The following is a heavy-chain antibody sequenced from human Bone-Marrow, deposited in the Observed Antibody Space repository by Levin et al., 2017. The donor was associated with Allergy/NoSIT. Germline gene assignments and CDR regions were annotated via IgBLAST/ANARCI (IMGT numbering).Heavy chain of an antibody. CDR2: IISSGGSA. J-gene: IGHJ3*02. V-gene: IGHV3-23*01. CDR1: GFTFSDYS. CDR3: ARGAAMFSVGGPFDM. D-gene: IGHD2-2*01. Sequence: LSLPCAASGFTFSDYSMTWVRQAPGRGLEWVSSIISSGGSAYYADSVRARFTISRDNSKNTVSLQMNSLRADDMAVYYCARGAAMFSVGGPFDMWGQGTVVTVSS.